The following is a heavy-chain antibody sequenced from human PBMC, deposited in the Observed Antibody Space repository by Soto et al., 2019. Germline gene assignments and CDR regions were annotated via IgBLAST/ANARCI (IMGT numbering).Heavy chain of an antibody. V-gene: IGHV1-69*13. Sequence: SVKVSCKASGGTFSSYAISWVRQAPGQGLEWMGGIIPIFGTANYAQKFQGRVTITADESTSTAYMELSSLRSEDTAVYYCARDIVVVPAAYSDAFDIGGQGTMVTVSS. CDR1: GGTFSSYA. J-gene: IGHJ3*02. CDR3: ARDIVVVPAAYSDAFDI. CDR2: IIPIFGTA. D-gene: IGHD2-2*01.